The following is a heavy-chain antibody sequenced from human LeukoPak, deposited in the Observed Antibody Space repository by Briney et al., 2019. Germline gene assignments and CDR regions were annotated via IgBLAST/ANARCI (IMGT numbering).Heavy chain of an antibody. CDR1: GGSISSGGYY. CDR2: IYYSGST. Sequence: PSETLSLTCTVSGGSISSGGYYWSWIRQHPGKGLEWIGYIYYSGSTYYNPSLKSRVTISVDTSKNQFSLKLSSVTAADTAVYYCARDASKGAFDIWGQGTMVTVSS. J-gene: IGHJ3*02. V-gene: IGHV4-31*03. CDR3: ARDASKGAFDI.